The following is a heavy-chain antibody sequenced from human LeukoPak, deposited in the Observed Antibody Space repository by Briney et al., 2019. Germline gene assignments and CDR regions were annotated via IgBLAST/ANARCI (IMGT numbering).Heavy chain of an antibody. CDR3: ARVSDTAMGLYYYYYYMDV. D-gene: IGHD5-18*01. CDR2: IIPIFGTA. Sequence: SVKVSCKASGGTFSSYAISWVRQVPGQGLEWMGGIIPIFGTANYAQKFQGRVTITADESTSTAYMELSSLRSEDTAVYYCARVSDTAMGLYYYYYYMDVWGKGTTVTVSS. CDR1: GGTFSSYA. V-gene: IGHV1-69*13. J-gene: IGHJ6*03.